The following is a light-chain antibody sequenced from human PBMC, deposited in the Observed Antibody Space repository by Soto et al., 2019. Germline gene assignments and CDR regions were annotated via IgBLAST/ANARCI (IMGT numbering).Light chain of an antibody. CDR1: QTISSW. V-gene: IGKV1-5*03. Sequence: DIQMTQSPSTLSGSVGDRVTITCRASQTISSWLAWYQQKPEKAPKLLIYKASTLRGGVPSRFSSSGSGTEFTLTISSLQPDDFATYNCQHYNSYSEAFGQGTKVELK. CDR2: KAS. J-gene: IGKJ1*01. CDR3: QHYNSYSEA.